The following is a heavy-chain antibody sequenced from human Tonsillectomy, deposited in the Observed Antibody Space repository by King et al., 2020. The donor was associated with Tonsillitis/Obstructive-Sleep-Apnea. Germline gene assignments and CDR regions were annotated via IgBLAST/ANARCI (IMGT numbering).Heavy chain of an antibody. CDR2: IYSGGNT. CDR1: GFTVSSNY. D-gene: IGHD6-13*01. CDR3: AGSNSWFYHDY. J-gene: IGHJ4*02. Sequence: VQLVESGGGLVQPGGSLRLSCAASGFTVSSNYMSWVRQAPGKGLEWVSVIYSGGNTYYAGSLRGRFTISRDNSKNTLYLQMNSLSAEDTAVYYCAGSNSWFYHDYWGQGTLVTVSS. V-gene: IGHV3-66*01.